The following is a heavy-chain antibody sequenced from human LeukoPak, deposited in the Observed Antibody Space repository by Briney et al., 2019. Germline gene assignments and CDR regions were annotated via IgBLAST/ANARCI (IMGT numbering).Heavy chain of an antibody. CDR1: GYTFTGYY. CDR3: AREMEEMATTLFDY. CDR2: INPNSGGT. V-gene: IGHV1-2*02. D-gene: IGHD5-24*01. Sequence: ASVKVSRKASGYTFTGYYMHWVRQAPGQGLEWMGWINPNSGGTNYAQKLQGRVTMTRDTSISTAYMELSRLRSDDTAVYYCAREMEEMATTLFDYWGQGTLVTVSS. J-gene: IGHJ4*02.